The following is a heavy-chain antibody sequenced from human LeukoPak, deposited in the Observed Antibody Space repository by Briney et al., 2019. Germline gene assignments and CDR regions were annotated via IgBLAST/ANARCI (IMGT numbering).Heavy chain of an antibody. V-gene: IGHV4-39*07. Sequence: SETLSPTCTVSGGSISSSSYYWGWIRQPPGKGLEWIGSIYYSGSTYYNPSLKSRVTISVDTSKNQFSLKLSSVTAADTAVYYCAGEWFGSDPPNYYYYYGMDVWGQGTTVTVSS. D-gene: IGHD3-10*01. CDR2: IYYSGST. CDR3: AGEWFGSDPPNYYYYYGMDV. J-gene: IGHJ6*02. CDR1: GGSISSSSYY.